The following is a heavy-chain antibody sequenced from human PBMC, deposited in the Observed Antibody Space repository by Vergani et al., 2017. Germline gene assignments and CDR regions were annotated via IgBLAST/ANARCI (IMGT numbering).Heavy chain of an antibody. CDR1: GFTFSSYA. D-gene: IGHD4-17*01. J-gene: IGHJ6*02. CDR3: AKDGSPSGNGDYNADYYYYGMDV. CDR2: ISWNSGST. V-gene: IGHV3-9*01. Sequence: VQLVESGGGVVQPGGSLRLSCAASGFTFSSYAMHWVRQAPGKGLEWVSGISWNSGSTGYADAVKGRFTISRDNAKNSLYLQMNSRRAEDTALYYCAKDGSPSGNGDYNADYYYYGMDVWGQGTTVTVSS.